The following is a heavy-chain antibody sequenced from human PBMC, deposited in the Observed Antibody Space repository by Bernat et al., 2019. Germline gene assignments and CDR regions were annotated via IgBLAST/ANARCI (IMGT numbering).Heavy chain of an antibody. CDR3: ARDGWLYYFDY. V-gene: IGHV3-30-3*01. CDR1: GFTFSSYA. D-gene: IGHD5-12*01. J-gene: IGHJ4*02. Sequence: QVQLVESGGGVVQPGRSLRLSCAASGFTFSSYAMHWVRQAPGKGLEWVAVISYDGSNKYYADSVKSRFTISRDNSKNTLYLQMNSLGAEDTAVYYCARDGWLYYFDYWGQGTLVTVSS. CDR2: ISYDGSNK.